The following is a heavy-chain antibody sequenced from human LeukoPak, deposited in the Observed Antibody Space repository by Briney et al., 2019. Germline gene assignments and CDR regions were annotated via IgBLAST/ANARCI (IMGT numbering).Heavy chain of an antibody. V-gene: IGHV3-23*01. CDR1: GFTFSSHA. CDR3: AKVTRVWFGELPPLPFDY. CDR2: ISISGDTT. D-gene: IGHD3-10*01. J-gene: IGHJ4*02. Sequence: GGSLRLSCGASGFTFSSHAMTWVRQAPGKGLEWVSAISISGDTTYYADAVKGRFTISRDNSKNTVYLQMNSLRAEDTAVYYCAKVTRVWFGELPPLPFDYWGQGTLVTVSS.